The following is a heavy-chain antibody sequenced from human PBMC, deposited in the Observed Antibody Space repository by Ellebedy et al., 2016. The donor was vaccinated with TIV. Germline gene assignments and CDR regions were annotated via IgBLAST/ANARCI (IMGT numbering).Heavy chain of an antibody. D-gene: IGHD4-17*01. CDR2: IYSSRRT. CDR3: SAAYGRVTPAY. Sequence: MPSETLSLTCAVSGFSISSGYYWGWFRQPPGKGLEWIGYIYSSRRTDYKHSLKSRMAISVDTSRNQISLKLSSVTAADTAVYYCSAAYGRVTPAYWGQGTLVTVSS. CDR1: GFSISSGYY. V-gene: IGHV4-61*01. J-gene: IGHJ4*02.